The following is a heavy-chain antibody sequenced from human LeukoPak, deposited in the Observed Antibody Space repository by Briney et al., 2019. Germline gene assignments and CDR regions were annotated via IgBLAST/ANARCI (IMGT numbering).Heavy chain of an antibody. Sequence: KPSETLSLTCTVSGGSISSYYWSWIRQPPGKGLEWIGTIYYSGSTKNNPSLKSRVTIPVDTSKNQFSLKLSSVTAADTAVYYCARAALGYCSSTSCFNFDYWGQGTLVTVSS. CDR1: GGSISSYY. V-gene: IGHV4-59*01. CDR2: IYYSGST. J-gene: IGHJ4*02. D-gene: IGHD2-2*01. CDR3: ARAALGYCSSTSCFNFDY.